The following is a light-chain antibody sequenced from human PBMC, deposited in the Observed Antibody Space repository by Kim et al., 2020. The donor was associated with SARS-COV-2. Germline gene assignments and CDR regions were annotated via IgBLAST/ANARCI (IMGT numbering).Light chain of an antibody. CDR3: QVWDSSSDHVV. V-gene: IGLV3-21*04. J-gene: IGLJ2*01. CDR2: YDS. Sequence: ARGKTAWSTCGGNNIGSKSVHWYQQKPGQAPVLVIYYDSDRPSGIPERFSGSNSGNTATLTISRVEAGDEADYYCQVWDSSSDHVVFGGGTQLTVL. CDR1: NIGSKS.